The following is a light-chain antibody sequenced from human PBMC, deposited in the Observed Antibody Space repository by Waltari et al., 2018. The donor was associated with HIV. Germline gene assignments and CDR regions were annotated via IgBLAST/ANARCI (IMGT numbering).Light chain of an antibody. J-gene: IGLJ1*01. CDR2: DNT. V-gene: IGLV1-40*01. Sequence: QSVLTQPPSVSVAPGQRVTISCTGSSSNIGAGYDVHWYQQLPGTAPKLLIYDNTNRPSGVPDRISGSKSGTSASLAITGLQAEDEADYYCQSYDSSLSGYVFGTGTKVTVL. CDR1: SSNIGAGYD. CDR3: QSYDSSLSGYV.